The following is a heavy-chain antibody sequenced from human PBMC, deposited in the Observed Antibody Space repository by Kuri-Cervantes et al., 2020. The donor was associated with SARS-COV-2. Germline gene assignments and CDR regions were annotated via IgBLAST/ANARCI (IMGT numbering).Heavy chain of an antibody. V-gene: IGHV3-30*02. CDR1: GFTFSSYG. D-gene: IGHD4-23*01. CDR2: IRYDGSNK. J-gene: IGHJ3*02. CDR3: TRHTTVVTPNDI. Sequence: GGSLRLSCAASGFTFSSYGMHWVRQAPGKGLEWVAFIRYDGSNKYYADSVKGRFTISRDNSKNTLYLQMNSLKTEDTAVYYCTRHTTVVTPNDIWGQGTMVTVSS.